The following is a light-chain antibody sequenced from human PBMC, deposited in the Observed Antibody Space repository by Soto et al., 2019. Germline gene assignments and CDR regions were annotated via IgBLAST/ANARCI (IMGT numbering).Light chain of an antibody. J-gene: IGKJ1*01. CDR3: QQYYSYPPWT. CDR2: AAS. Sequence: DIQIIQSPSTLSGSVGDRVTITCRASQTISSWLAWYQQKPGKAHKLLIYAASSLQSGVPSRFSGSGSGTDFTLTISCLQAEDFATYYCQQYYSYPPWTFGQGTKVDIK. CDR1: QTISSW. V-gene: IGKV1-5*01.